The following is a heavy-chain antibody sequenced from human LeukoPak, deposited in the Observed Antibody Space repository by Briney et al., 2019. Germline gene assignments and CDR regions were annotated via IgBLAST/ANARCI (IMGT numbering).Heavy chain of an antibody. D-gene: IGHD3-22*01. CDR3: SSYDNSGYYYRNY. CDR2: VRTKGNGYAT. J-gene: IGHJ4*02. CDR1: GFTFSGSA. Sequence: GGSLRLSCAASGFTFSGSAIHWVRQASGKGLEWVGRVRTKGNGYATQYAAPVKGRFTISRDDSKNTAYLQMSSLKTEDTAVYFCSSYDNSGYYYRNYWGQGTLVTVSS. V-gene: IGHV3-73*01.